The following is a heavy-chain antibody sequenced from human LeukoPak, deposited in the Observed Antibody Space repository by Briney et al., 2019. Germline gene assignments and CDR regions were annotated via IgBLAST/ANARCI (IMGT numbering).Heavy chain of an antibody. V-gene: IGHV3-74*01. CDR3: ARGPDCSGGSYYPGRFDY. D-gene: IGHD2-15*01. CDR2: IKSDGSST. CDR1: GFTFSNYW. Sequence: GGSLRLSCAASGFTFSNYWMHWVRQAPGKGLVWVSRIKSDGSSTTYADSVKGRFTISRDNAKDTLYLQMNSLRADDTAVYYCARGPDCSGGSYYPGRFDYWGQGTLVTVSS. J-gene: IGHJ4*02.